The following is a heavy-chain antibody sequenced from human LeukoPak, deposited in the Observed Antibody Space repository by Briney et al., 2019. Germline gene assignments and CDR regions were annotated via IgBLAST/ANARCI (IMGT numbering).Heavy chain of an antibody. CDR1: GFTFSSYA. Sequence: GGSLRLSCAASGFTFSSYAMSWVRQAPGKGLEWVSAISGSGGSTYYADSMKGRFTISRDNSKNTLYLQMNSLRAEDTAVYYCARDPYGDYEGGYFDSWGQGTLVTVSS. J-gene: IGHJ4*02. CDR2: ISGSGGST. D-gene: IGHD4-17*01. CDR3: ARDPYGDYEGGYFDS. V-gene: IGHV3-23*01.